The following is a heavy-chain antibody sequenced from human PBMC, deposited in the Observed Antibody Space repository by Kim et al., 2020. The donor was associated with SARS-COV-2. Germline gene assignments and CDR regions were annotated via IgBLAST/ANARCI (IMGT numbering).Heavy chain of an antibody. J-gene: IGHJ3*02. Sequence: VKGRFTITRAKSKNTLYLQMNSLRAEDTAVYYWARGVIDYGDTGGDAFDIWGQGTMVTVSS. CDR3: ARGVIDYGDTGGDAFDI. D-gene: IGHD4-17*01. V-gene: IGHV3-64*04.